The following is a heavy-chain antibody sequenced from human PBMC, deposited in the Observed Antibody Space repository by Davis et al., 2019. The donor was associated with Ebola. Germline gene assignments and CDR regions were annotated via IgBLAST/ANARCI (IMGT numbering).Heavy chain of an antibody. V-gene: IGHV1-69*06. CDR1: GGTFSSYA. Sequence: SVKVSCKASGGTFSSYAISWVRQAPGQGLEWMGGIIPIFGTANYAQKFQGRVTITADKSTSTAYMELSSLRSEDTAVYYCASDIVVVPAATYGMDVWGQGTTVTVSS. J-gene: IGHJ6*02. CDR2: IIPIFGTA. CDR3: ASDIVVVPAATYGMDV. D-gene: IGHD2-2*01.